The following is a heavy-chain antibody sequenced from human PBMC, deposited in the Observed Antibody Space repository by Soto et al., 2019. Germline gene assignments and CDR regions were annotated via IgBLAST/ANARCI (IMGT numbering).Heavy chain of an antibody. V-gene: IGHV3-30-3*01. J-gene: IGHJ4*02. D-gene: IGHD2-8*01. CDR2: ISYDGSNR. CDR3: ARDYRGVGAVDY. CDR1: GFTFSSYS. Sequence: QVQLVESGGGAVQPGRSLRLSCVASGFTFSSYSMHWVRQAPGEGLEWVAVISYDGSNRISTDSVRGRFTISRENSKNTVYLEMNSLRAEDAAVYHCARDYRGVGAVDYWGQGTLVTVSS.